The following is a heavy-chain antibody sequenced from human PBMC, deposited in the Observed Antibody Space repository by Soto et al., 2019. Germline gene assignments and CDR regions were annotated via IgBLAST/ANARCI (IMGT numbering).Heavy chain of an antibody. V-gene: IGHV4-59*01. CDR1: GGSISSYY. CDR3: AREVSYPGWFDP. D-gene: IGHD1-26*01. Sequence: PSETLSLTCTVSGGSISSYYWSWIRQPPGKGLEWIGYIYYSGSTNYNPSLKSRVTISVDTSKSQFSLKLSSVTAADTAVYYCAREVSYPGWFDPRGQGTLVTVAS. CDR2: IYYSGST. J-gene: IGHJ5*02.